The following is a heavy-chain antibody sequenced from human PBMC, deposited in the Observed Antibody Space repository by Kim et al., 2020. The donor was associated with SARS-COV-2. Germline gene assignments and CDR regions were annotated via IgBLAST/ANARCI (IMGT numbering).Heavy chain of an antibody. Sequence: SETLSLTCTVSGGSISSYYWSWIRQPPGKGLEWIGYIYYSGSTNYNPSLKSLVTISVDTSKNQFSLKLSSVTAADTAVYYCARGWGGSNEYYFDYWGQGTLVTVSS. D-gene: IGHD2-15*01. CDR2: IYYSGST. CDR1: GGSISSYY. V-gene: IGHV4-59*01. J-gene: IGHJ4*02. CDR3: ARGWGGSNEYYFDY.